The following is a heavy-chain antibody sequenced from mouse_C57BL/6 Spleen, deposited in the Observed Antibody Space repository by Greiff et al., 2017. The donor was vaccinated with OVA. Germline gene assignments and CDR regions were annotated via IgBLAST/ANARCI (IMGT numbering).Heavy chain of an antibody. CDR2: IDPEDGDT. V-gene: IGHV14-1*01. J-gene: IGHJ3*01. D-gene: IGHD2-3*01. Sequence: EVQLQQPGAELVRPGASVKLSCTASGFNIKDYYMHWVKQRPEQGLEWIGRIDPEDGDTEYAPKFQGKATMTADTTSNTAYLQLSSLTSEDAAVGYCTTDGYYRVAYWGQGTLVTVSA. CDR3: TTDGYYRVAY. CDR1: GFNIKDYY.